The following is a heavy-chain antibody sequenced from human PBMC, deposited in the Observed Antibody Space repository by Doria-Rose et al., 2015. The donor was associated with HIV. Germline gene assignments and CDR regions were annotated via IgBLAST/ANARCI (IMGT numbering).Heavy chain of an antibody. CDR3: ARIKSSRWYHKYYFDF. CDR2: IFADDGR. Sequence: QITLKESGPALVKPTETLTLTCTVSGVSLSSPGMGVSWIRQPPGMALEWLANIFADDGRSYKTSLKSRLTISRGTSKSQVVLTMTDMDPVDTATYYCARIKSSRWYHKYYFDFWGQGTLAIVSA. J-gene: IGHJ4*02. CDR1: GVSLSSPGMG. D-gene: IGHD6-13*01. V-gene: IGHV2-26*01.